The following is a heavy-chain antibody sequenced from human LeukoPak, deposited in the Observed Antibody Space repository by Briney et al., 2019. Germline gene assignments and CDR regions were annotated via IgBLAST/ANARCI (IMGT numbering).Heavy chain of an antibody. CDR2: IRYDGSNK. Sequence: GGSLRLSCAASGFTFSSYGMHWVRQAPGKGLEWVAFIRYDGSNKYYADSVKGRFTISRDNSKNTLYLQMNSLRAEDTAVYYCAKGRHSSITIFGVVDYWGQGTLVTVSS. V-gene: IGHV3-30*02. D-gene: IGHD3-3*01. CDR1: GFTFSSYG. J-gene: IGHJ4*02. CDR3: AKGRHSSITIFGVVDY.